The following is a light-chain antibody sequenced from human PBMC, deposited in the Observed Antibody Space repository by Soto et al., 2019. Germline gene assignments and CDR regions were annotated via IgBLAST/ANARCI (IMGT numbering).Light chain of an antibody. V-gene: IGKV3-15*01. CDR1: QSVGNN. J-gene: IGKJ5*01. CDR2: YAS. CDR3: QQYNERPPIT. Sequence: EIMMTQSPATLSVSPGERATLSCWASQSVGNNLAWYQQKPGQPPRLLIYYASTRATAVPARFSGSGSGTEFTLTISSTQSEDFALYYCQQYNERPPITFGQGTRLEIK.